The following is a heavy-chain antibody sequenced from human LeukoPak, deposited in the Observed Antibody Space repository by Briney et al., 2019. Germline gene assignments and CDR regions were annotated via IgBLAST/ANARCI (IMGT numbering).Heavy chain of an antibody. J-gene: IGHJ4*02. CDR3: ARDRRGSGWYFDY. V-gene: IGHV3-7*03. CDR2: IKQDGSET. CDR1: GFTFNTYW. Sequence: GGSLRLSCAVSGFTFNTYWMSWVRQAPGKGLEWVAIIKQDGSETYYVDSVEGRFAISRDNTKNSLYLQMNSLRAEDTAVYYCARDRRGSGWYFDYWGQGALVSVSS. D-gene: IGHD6-19*01.